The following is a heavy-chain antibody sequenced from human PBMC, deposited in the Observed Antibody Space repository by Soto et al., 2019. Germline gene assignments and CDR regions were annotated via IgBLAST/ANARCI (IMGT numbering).Heavy chain of an antibody. V-gene: IGHV4-31*03. CDR1: GGSISSGGYY. CDR3: ARRGNYDFWSGFDY. Sequence: QVQLQESGPGLVKPSQTLTLTCTVSGGSISSGGYYWSWIRQHPGKGLEWIGYIYYSGSTYYNPSLKSRVTISVDTSKKQFSLKLSSVTAADTAVYYCARRGNYDFWSGFDYWGQGTLVTVSS. J-gene: IGHJ4*02. D-gene: IGHD3-3*01. CDR2: IYYSGST.